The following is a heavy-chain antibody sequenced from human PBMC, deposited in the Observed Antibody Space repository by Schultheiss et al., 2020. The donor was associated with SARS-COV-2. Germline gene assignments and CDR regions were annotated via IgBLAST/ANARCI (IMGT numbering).Heavy chain of an antibody. D-gene: IGHD3-22*01. CDR3: ARGAYYDSSGYYSTPMYYYYGMDV. CDR1: GFTFSSYA. J-gene: IGHJ6*02. V-gene: IGHV4-34*01. Sequence: ESLKISCAASGFTFSSYAMSWVRQAPGKGLEWIGEINHSGSTNYNPSLKSLVTISVDTSKNQFSLKLSSVTAADTAVYYCARGAYYDSSGYYSTPMYYYYGMDVWGQGTTVTVSS. CDR2: INHSGST.